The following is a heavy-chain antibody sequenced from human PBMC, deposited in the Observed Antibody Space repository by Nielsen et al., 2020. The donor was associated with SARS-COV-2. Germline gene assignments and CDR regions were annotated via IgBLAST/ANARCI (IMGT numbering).Heavy chain of an antibody. CDR3: AKYYYSGLDV. CDR1: GGSISTYY. V-gene: IGHV4-59*01. Sequence: SETLSLTCTVSGGSISTYYWNWIRQPPRKGLEWIGYIYHYGRTDFNPSLESRATISVDTSKNQLSLKLSSVTAADTAVYYCAKYYYSGLDVWGQGTTVTVSS. J-gene: IGHJ6*02. CDR2: IYHYGRT.